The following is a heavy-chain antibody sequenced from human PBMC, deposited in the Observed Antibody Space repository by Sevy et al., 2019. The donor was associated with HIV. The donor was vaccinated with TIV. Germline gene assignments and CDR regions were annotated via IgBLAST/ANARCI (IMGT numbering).Heavy chain of an antibody. D-gene: IGHD6-13*01. CDR3: ARVRLGEQQLVRDY. J-gene: IGHJ4*02. CDR2: IHGTGIT. V-gene: IGHV4-59*13. Sequence: SETLSLICSVSGGSITNYYWSWIRQSPGKGLEWIGYIHGTGITNYNPSLNSRVTMSVEMIRNQFSLKLSTVTAADTAVYYCARVRLGEQQLVRDYWGQGTLVTVSS. CDR1: GGSITNYY.